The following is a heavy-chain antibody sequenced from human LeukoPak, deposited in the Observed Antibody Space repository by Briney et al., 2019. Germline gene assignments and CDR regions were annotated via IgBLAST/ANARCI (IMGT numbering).Heavy chain of an antibody. J-gene: IGHJ5*02. CDR2: IYHSGST. Sequence: SETLSLTCAVSGGSISSGGYSWSWIRQPPGRGLEWIGYIYHSGSTYYNPSLKSRVTISVDRSKNQFSLKLSSVTAADTAVYYCARGIVVVVAATWGNWFDPWGQGTLVTVSS. V-gene: IGHV4-30-2*01. CDR1: GGSISSGGYS. CDR3: ARGIVVVVAATWGNWFDP. D-gene: IGHD2-15*01.